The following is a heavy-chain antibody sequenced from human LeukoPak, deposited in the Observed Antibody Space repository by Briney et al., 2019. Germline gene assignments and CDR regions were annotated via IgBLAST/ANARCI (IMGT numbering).Heavy chain of an antibody. CDR3: AKGEVGAIYYFDY. CDR2: ISWNSGSI. J-gene: IGHJ4*02. Sequence: PGRSLRLSCAASGFTFDDYAMHWVRQAPGKGLEWVSGISWNSGSIGYADSVKGRFTISRDNAKNSLYLQMNSLRAEDTALYYCAKGEVGAIYYFDYWGQGTLVTVSS. D-gene: IGHD1-26*01. CDR1: GFTFDDYA. V-gene: IGHV3-9*01.